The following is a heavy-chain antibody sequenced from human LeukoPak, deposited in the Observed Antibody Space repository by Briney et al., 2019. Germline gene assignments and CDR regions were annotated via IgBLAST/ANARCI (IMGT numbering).Heavy chain of an antibody. CDR2: ISSSGSTI. V-gene: IGHV3-11*01. Sequence: GGSLRLSCAAPGFTFSDYYMSWIRQAPGKGLEWVSYISSSGSTIYYADSVKGRFTISRDNAKNSLYLQMNSLRAEDTAVYYCARVLGSYCSGGSCYGDWFDPWGQGTLVTVSS. CDR3: ARVLGSYCSGGSCYGDWFDP. J-gene: IGHJ5*02. D-gene: IGHD2-15*01. CDR1: GFTFSDYY.